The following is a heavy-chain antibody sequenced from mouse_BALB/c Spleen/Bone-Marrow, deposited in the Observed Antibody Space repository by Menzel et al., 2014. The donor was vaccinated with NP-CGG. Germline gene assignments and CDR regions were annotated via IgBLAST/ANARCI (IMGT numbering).Heavy chain of an antibody. CDR1: GFNIKDTY. D-gene: IGHD2-4*01. Sequence: EVKLMESGAELVKPGASVKLSCTASGFNIKDTYMHWVKQRPEQGLEWIRRIDPANGNTKYDPKFQDKATIATDTSSNTAYLQLSSLTSEDTAVYYCARDDYDDYYAMDYWGQGTSVTVSS. CDR2: IDPANGNT. J-gene: IGHJ4*01. CDR3: ARDDYDDYYAMDY. V-gene: IGHV14-3*02.